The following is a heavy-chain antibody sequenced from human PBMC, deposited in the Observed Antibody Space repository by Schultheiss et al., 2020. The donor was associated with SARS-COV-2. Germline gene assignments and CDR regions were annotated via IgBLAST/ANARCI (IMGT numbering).Heavy chain of an antibody. CDR2: ISGSGSQT. Sequence: GGSLRLSCAASGFPFSDYYMFWLRLTPGKGLEWVSYISGSGSQTDYTDSVRGRFTISRDNAKKSVSLQMNRLTVDDTAVYYCGRSGTGGYLNPIHSWGQGTLVTVSS. CDR1: GFPFSDYY. V-gene: IGHV3-11*03. D-gene: IGHD5-12*01. J-gene: IGHJ4*02. CDR3: GRSGTGGYLNPIHS.